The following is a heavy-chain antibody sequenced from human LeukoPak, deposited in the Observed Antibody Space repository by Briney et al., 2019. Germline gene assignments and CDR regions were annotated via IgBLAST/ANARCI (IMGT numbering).Heavy chain of an antibody. V-gene: IGHV4-34*01. CDR1: GGSFSGYY. CDR2: INHSGST. CDR3: ASHGMDV. J-gene: IGHJ6*02. Sequence: SETLSLTCAVYGGSFSGYYWSWIRQPPGKGLEWTGEINHSGSTNYNPSLKSRVTISVDTSKNQFSLKLSSVTAADTAVYYCASHGMDVWGQGTTVTVSS.